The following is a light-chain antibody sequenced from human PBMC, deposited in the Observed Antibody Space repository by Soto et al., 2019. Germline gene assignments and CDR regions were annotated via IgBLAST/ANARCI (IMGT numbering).Light chain of an antibody. CDR1: SSDVGAYNY. CDR2: EVS. V-gene: IGLV2-14*01. J-gene: IGLJ2*01. CDR3: SSYTTSSVVV. Sequence: QSALTQPASVSGSPGQSITISCTGTSSDVGAYNYVSWYQQHPGKAPKLMIYEVSNRPSGVSNRFSGSKSGNTASLTISGLQTEDEADDYCSSYTTSSVVVFGGGTKVTVL.